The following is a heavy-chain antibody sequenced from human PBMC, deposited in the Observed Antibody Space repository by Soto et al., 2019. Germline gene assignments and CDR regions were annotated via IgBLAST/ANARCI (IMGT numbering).Heavy chain of an antibody. CDR1: GDSISRYGFY. Sequence: QVQLQESGPGLVKPSQTLSLTCSVSGDSISRYGFYWSWIRQRPGKGLEWLGYISYSGNPYFNPSLRSRSTISIETPKNQFSRRLSSVTASDTAVYYCATRGIIFYLFDSWGQGTLVTVSS. D-gene: IGHD3-10*01. V-gene: IGHV4-31*03. J-gene: IGHJ4*02. CDR3: ATRGIIFYLFDS. CDR2: ISYSGNP.